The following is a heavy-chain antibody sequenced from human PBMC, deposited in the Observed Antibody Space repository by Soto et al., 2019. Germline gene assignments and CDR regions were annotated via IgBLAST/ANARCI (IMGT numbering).Heavy chain of an antibody. CDR2: IYYSGST. CDR1: GGSISSYY. CDR3: ARDKITGLFDY. V-gene: IGHV4-59*12. J-gene: IGHJ4*02. D-gene: IGHD2-8*02. Sequence: SETLSLTCTVSGGSISSYYWSWIRQPPGKGLEWIGYIYYSGSTNYNPSLKSRVTISLDTSKNQFPLKLTSVTAADTAVYYCARDKITGLFDYWGQGTLVTVSS.